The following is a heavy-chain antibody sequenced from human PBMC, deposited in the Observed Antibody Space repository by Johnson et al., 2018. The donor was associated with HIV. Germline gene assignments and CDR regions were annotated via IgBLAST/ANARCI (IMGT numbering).Heavy chain of an antibody. J-gene: IGHJ3*02. D-gene: IGHD6-6*01. CDR1: GFTFSSYA. Sequence: VHLVESGGGLIQPGGSLRLSCAASGFTFSSYAMHWVRQAPGKGLEWVAVMSFDGNNRYYADSVKGRFTISRDNSKNTLYLQMNSLRPEDTAVYYCARDSSNSFRFEMYAFDIWGQGTMVTVSS. CDR3: ARDSSNSFRFEMYAFDI. V-gene: IGHV3-30-3*01. CDR2: MSFDGNNR.